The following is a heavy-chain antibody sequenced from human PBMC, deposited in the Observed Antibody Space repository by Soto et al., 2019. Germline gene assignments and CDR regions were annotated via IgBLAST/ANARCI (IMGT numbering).Heavy chain of an antibody. D-gene: IGHD3-10*02. CDR2: IIPIFGTA. J-gene: IGHJ4*02. Sequence: ASVKGPVNASGCTFSSDAISWVRQAPGQVLDCIGGIIPIFGTANYAQSFQGRVTVTADESTSTAYMELSSLRSEDTPLYYFPRVGHRITIIGEYEYWGQGTLVTDYS. CDR3: PRVGHRITIIGEYEY. V-gene: IGHV1-69*13. CDR1: GCTFSSDA.